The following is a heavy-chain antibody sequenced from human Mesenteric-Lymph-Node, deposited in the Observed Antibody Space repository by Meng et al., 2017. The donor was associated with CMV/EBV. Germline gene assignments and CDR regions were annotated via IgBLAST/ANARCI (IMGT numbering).Heavy chain of an antibody. D-gene: IGHD3/OR15-3a*01. J-gene: IGHJ4*02. CDR1: GLTFSSYG. CDR3: TRGDRLPLEY. CDR2: IVGNSDFP. Sequence: GESLKISCAASGLTFSSYGFHWVRQAPGKGLEWVSSIVGNSDFPYYADSVKGRFVISRDNAKTSLYLQMNTLRAEDTAVYYCTRGDRLPLEYWGQGTLVTVSS. V-gene: IGHV3-21*06.